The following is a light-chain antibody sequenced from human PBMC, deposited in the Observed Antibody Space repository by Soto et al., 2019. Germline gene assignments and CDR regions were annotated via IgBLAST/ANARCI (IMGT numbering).Light chain of an antibody. V-gene: IGLV2-8*01. Sequence: QSALTQPASVSGSPGQSVTISCTGTSSDFGSYKFVSWYQHHPGKVPKVIIYEVNKRPSGVPDRFSGSKSGNTASLTVSGLQAEDEADYYCSSYAGSSNVFGTGTKVTVL. J-gene: IGLJ1*01. CDR1: SSDFGSYKF. CDR2: EVN. CDR3: SSYAGSSNV.